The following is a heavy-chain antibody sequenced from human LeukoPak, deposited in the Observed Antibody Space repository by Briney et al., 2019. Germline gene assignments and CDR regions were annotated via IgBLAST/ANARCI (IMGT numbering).Heavy chain of an antibody. CDR1: GGSISSYY. V-gene: IGHV4-59*01. D-gene: IGHD3-22*01. J-gene: IGHJ6*02. Sequence: SETLSLTCTVSGGSISSYYWSWIRQPPGKGLEWIGYIYYSGGTNYNPSLKSRVTISVDTSKNQFSLKLSSVTAADTAVYYCARDKTLNYYDSSGYAKIYYYGMDVWGQGTTVTVSS. CDR2: IYYSGGT. CDR3: ARDKTLNYYDSSGYAKIYYYGMDV.